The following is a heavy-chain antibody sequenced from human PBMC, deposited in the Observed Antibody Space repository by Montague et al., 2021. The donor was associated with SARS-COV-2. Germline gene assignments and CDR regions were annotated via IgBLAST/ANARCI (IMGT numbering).Heavy chain of an antibody. CDR2: IYYSGST. D-gene: IGHD3-22*01. CDR1: GGSISSRSYY. Sequence: SETLSLTCTVSGGSISSRSYYWGWIRQPPGKGLEWIGSIYYSGSTYYNPSLKSRVTISVDTSKNQFSLKLSSVTAADTAVYYCARYWITMIVVVIKGGWFDLWGQGTLVTVSS. V-gene: IGHV4-39*01. CDR3: ARYWITMIVVVIKGGWFDL. J-gene: IGHJ5*02.